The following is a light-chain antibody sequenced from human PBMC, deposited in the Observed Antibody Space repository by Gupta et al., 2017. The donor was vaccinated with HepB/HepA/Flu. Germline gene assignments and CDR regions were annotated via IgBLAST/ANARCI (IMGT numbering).Light chain of an antibody. Sequence: QSGLTQPPSVYAAPRPNVTLSCSASRSNIRSNYVSWYPHPPGTAPKRLLYDNNNRPSGVPDRCSGSKSGTSATLGITGLQTGDDADYYCGAWDSSLSAWVFGGGTKLTVL. V-gene: IGLV1-51*01. J-gene: IGLJ3*02. CDR2: DNN. CDR1: RSNIRSNY. CDR3: GAWDSSLSAWV.